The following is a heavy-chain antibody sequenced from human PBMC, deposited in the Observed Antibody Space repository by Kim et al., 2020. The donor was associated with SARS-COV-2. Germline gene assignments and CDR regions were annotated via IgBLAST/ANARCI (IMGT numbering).Heavy chain of an antibody. CDR2: IYHSGST. V-gene: IGHV4-4*02. Sequence: SETLSLTCAVSGGSISSSNWWRWVRQPPGKGLEWIGEIYHSGSTNYNPSLKSRVTISVDKSKNQFSLKLSSVTAADTAVYYCARDALGGGYSGYDSETGDYWGQGTLVTVSS. CDR3: ARDALGGGYSGYDSETGDY. CDR1: GGSISSSNW. D-gene: IGHD5-12*01. J-gene: IGHJ4*02.